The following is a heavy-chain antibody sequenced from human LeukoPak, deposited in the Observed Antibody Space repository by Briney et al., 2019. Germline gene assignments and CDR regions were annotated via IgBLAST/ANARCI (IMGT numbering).Heavy chain of an antibody. CDR2: IKQDGSEK. CDR1: GFTFSSYW. D-gene: IGHD2-2*01. J-gene: IGHJ5*02. V-gene: IGHV3-7*01. Sequence: PGGSLRLSCAASGFTFSSYWMSWVRQAPGKGLEWVANIKQDGSEKYYVDSVKGRFAISRDNAKNSLYLQMNSLRAEDTAVYYCARDTAYQLPTRFDPWGQGTVVTVSS. CDR3: ARDTAYQLPTRFDP.